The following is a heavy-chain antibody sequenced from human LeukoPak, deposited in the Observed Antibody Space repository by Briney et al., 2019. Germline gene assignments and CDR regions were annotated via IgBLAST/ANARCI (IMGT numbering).Heavy chain of an antibody. CDR1: GFTFSSYA. Sequence: GGSLRLSCAASGFTFSSYAMSWVRQAPGKGLDWVSDISGSGDNTNYADSVKGRFTISRDNSKNTLHLQMNSLRAEDTAVYYCAKQDVGVVAATPPHHWGQGTLVTVSS. V-gene: IGHV3-23*01. J-gene: IGHJ5*02. CDR2: ISGSGDNT. CDR3: AKQDVGVVAATPPHH. D-gene: IGHD2-15*01.